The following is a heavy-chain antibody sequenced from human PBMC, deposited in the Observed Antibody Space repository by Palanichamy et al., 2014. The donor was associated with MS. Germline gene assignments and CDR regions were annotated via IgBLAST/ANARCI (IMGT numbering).Heavy chain of an antibody. CDR1: GFTFRSYG. Sequence: QVQLVESGGGVVQPGGSLRLSCAASGFTFRSYGMHWVRQAPGKGLEWVAFIRYDGSNKYYADSVKGRFTISRDNSKSTLCLQMNSLRAEDTAVYYCAKEVADYREAFDIWGQGTMVTVSS. CDR2: IRYDGSNK. V-gene: IGHV3-30*02. J-gene: IGHJ3*02. CDR3: AKEVADYREAFDI. D-gene: IGHD4-11*01.